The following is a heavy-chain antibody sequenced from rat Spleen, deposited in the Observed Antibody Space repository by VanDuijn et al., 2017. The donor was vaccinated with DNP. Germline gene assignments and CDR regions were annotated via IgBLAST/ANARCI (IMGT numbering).Heavy chain of an antibody. D-gene: IGHD1-9*01. J-gene: IGHJ3*01. Sequence: EVQLVESGGGLVQPGRSLKLSCAASGFTFSDYYMAWVRQAPAKGLEWVATISYDGSTTYYQDSVKGRFTISRDNAKSTLYLQMDSLRSEDTATYYCARRGHTTGLNWFAYWGQGTLVTVSS. CDR1: GFTFSDYY. CDR2: ISYDGSTT. V-gene: IGHV5-7*01. CDR3: ARRGHTTGLNWFAY.